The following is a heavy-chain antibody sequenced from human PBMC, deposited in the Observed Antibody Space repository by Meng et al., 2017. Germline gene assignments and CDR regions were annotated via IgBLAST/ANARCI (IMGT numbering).Heavy chain of an antibody. Sequence: GESLKISCVASRFTFSNAWMNWVRQAPGKGLEWVGRIKSKSDGGTTDYAAPVKGRFSISRDDSKNTLYLQMNSLRTEDTGVYYCTTIAEAGEADYWGQGTLVTVSS. CDR2: IKSKSDGGTT. D-gene: IGHD6-13*01. V-gene: IGHV3-15*01. J-gene: IGHJ4*02. CDR1: RFTFSNAW. CDR3: TTIAEAGEADY.